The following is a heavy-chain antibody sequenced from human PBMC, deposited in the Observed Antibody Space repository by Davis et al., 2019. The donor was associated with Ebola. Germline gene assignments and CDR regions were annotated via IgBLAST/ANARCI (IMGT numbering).Heavy chain of an antibody. V-gene: IGHV3-74*01. D-gene: IGHD2-2*01. J-gene: IGHJ4*02. CDR1: GFTFSRYW. Sequence: PGGSLRLSCAASGFTFSRYWMHWVRQAPGKGLVWVSRISGDGSITTYADSVKGRFSISRESTSNTLYLQMNGLRAEDTAVYYCARSSYQPDYWGQGTLVTVSS. CDR3: ARSSYQPDY. CDR2: ISGDGSIT.